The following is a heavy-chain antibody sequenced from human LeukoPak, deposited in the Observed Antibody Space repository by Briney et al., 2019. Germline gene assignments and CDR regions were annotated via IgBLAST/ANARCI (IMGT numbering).Heavy chain of an antibody. V-gene: IGHV3-23*01. CDR2: ISGSGGST. J-gene: IGHJ4*02. CDR1: GFTFSAYA. Sequence: GGSLRLSCAASGFTFSAYAMSWVRQAPGKGLEWVSAISGSGGSTYYADSVKGRFTISRDNSKNTLYLQMNSLRAEDTAVYYCAKDLQDGTIRSGGYFDYWGQGTLVTVSS. D-gene: IGHD6-25*01. CDR3: AKDLQDGTIRSGGYFDY.